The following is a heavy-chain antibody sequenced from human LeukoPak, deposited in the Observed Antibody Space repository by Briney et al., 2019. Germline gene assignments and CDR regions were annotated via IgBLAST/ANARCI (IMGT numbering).Heavy chain of an antibody. CDR3: ARGAKPTVYIRASCPVNALDI. D-gene: IGHD3-10*01. CDR2: ITCNGDRI. J-gene: IGHJ3*02. Sequence: GGSLRLSCAASGFTFDEYAMGGVRDAPGKSQERVSGITCNGDRITYADSVKGRFTISRDNAKSSLYLQMDRLRVEDMALYYCARGAKPTVYIRASCPVNALDIWGPGAMVTFSS. V-gene: IGHV3-9*03. CDR1: GFTFDEYA.